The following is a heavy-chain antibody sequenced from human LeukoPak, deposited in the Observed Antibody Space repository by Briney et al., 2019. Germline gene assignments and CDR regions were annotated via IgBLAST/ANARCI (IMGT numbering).Heavy chain of an antibody. CDR1: GFTVSSNY. D-gene: IGHD3-22*01. CDR2: IYSGGST. J-gene: IGHJ6*02. Sequence: GGSLRLSCAASGFTVSSNYMSWVRQAPGKGLEWVSVIYSGGSTYYADSVKGRFTISRDNSKNTLYLQMNSLRAEDTAVYYCARVMGDSSGYYYYYGMDVWGQGTTVTVSS. CDR3: ARVMGDSSGYYYYYGMDV. V-gene: IGHV3-53*01.